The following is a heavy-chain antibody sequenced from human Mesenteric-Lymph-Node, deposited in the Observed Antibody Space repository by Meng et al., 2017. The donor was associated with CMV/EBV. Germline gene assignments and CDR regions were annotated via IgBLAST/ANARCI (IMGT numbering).Heavy chain of an antibody. D-gene: IGHD5-12*01. J-gene: IGHJ5*02. CDR1: GYTFTGYY. V-gene: IGHV1-2*02. Sequence: ASVKVSCKASGYTFTGYYMHWVRQAPGQGLEWMGWINPNSGGTNYAQKFQGRVTMTRDTSISTAYMELSRLRSDDTAVYYCAREGVDIVATHWFDPWGQGTLVTVSS. CDR3: AREGVDIVATHWFDP. CDR2: INPNSGGT.